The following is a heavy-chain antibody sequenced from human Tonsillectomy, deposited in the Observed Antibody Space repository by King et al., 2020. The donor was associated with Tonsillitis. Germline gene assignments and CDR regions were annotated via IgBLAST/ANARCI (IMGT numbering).Heavy chain of an antibody. D-gene: IGHD2-15*01. J-gene: IGHJ4*02. CDR1: GGSISSYY. CDR3: ARHGYCSGGSGFYFDF. CDR2: IYYSGST. Sequence: QLQESGPGLVKPSETLSLTCTVSGGSISSYYWSWIRQPPGKGLEWIGYIYYSGSTNYNPSLKSRVTISVDTSKNQFSLKLSSVTAADTAVYYCARHGYCSGGSGFYFDFWGRGTLVTVSS. V-gene: IGHV4-59*08.